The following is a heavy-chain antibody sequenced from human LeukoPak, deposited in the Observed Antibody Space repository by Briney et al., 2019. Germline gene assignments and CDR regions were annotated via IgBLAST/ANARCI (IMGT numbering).Heavy chain of an antibody. Sequence: SETLSLTCTVSGYSISSGYYWGWIRQPPGKGLEWIGSIYHSGSTYYNPSLKSRVTISVDTSKNQFSLKLSSVTAADTAVYYCARIRTSSFTFDYWGQGTLVTVSS. CDR1: GYSISSGYY. V-gene: IGHV4-38-2*02. CDR3: ARIRTSSFTFDY. CDR2: IYHSGST. J-gene: IGHJ4*02. D-gene: IGHD3-10*01.